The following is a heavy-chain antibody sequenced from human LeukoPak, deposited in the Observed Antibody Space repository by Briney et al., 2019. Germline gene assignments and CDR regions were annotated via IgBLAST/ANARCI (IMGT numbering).Heavy chain of an antibody. D-gene: IGHD4-17*01. CDR3: ARSADYGDPDY. CDR2: IYSGGST. J-gene: IGHJ4*02. Sequence: GGSLRLSCAASGFTVSSNYMSWVRQAPGKGLEWVSVIYSGGSTYYADSVKGRFTISRDNSKNTLYLQMNSLRAEDTAVYCCARSADYGDPDYWGQGTLVTVSS. CDR1: GFTVSSNY. V-gene: IGHV3-53*01.